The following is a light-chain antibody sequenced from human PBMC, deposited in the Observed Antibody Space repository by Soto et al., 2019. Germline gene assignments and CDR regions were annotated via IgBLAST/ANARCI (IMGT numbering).Light chain of an antibody. J-gene: IGKJ1*01. CDR1: QSVTSSY. CDR3: QQSGSSPWT. CDR2: GAS. Sequence: EIVLTQSAGILSLSPGERATLSCRASQSVTSSYLAWYQQKPGQAPRLLIYGASSRATGIPDRFSGSGSGTDFTLTISRLEPEDFAVYYCQQSGSSPWTFGQGTRVEIK. V-gene: IGKV3-20*01.